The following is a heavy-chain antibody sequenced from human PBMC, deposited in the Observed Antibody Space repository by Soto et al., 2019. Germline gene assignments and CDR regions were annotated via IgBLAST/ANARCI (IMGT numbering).Heavy chain of an antibody. D-gene: IGHD3-22*01. J-gene: IGHJ4*02. Sequence: EVQLLESGGGLVQPGGSLRLSCAASGFTFSSYAMSWVRQAPGKGLEWVSAISGSGGSTYYADSVKGRFTISRDNSKNPLYLQMNSLRAEDTAVYYCAKFFPPITMIVVVSHPAYIDYWGQGTLVTVSS. CDR3: AKFFPPITMIVVVSHPAYIDY. CDR2: ISGSGGST. CDR1: GFTFSSYA. V-gene: IGHV3-23*01.